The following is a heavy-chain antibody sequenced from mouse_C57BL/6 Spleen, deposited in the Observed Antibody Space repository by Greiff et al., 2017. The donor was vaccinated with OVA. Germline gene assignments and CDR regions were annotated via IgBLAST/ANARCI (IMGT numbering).Heavy chain of an antibody. Sequence: EVQRVESGGGLVQPGGSLSLSCAASGFTFTDYYMSWVRQPPGTALEWLGFIRHIANGYTTDYSASVKGRFTISRDTSQSILYRQMNALRADDSATYCYAISPHYYGRGYWYFDVWGTGTTVTVSS. CDR2: IRHIANGYTT. CDR1: GFTFTDYY. CDR3: AISPHYYGRGYWYFDV. D-gene: IGHD1-1*01. V-gene: IGHV7-3*01. J-gene: IGHJ1*03.